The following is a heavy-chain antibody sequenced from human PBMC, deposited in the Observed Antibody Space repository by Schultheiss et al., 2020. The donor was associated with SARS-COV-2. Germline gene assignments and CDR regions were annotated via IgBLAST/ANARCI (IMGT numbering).Heavy chain of an antibody. V-gene: IGHV4-34*01. J-gene: IGHJ5*02. D-gene: IGHD1-26*01. CDR2: INHSGST. Sequence: SETLSLTCAVYGGSFSGYYWSWIHQPPGKGLEWIGEINHSGSTNYNPSLKSRVTISVDTSKNQFSLKLSSVTAADTAVYYCTTSGSYAIPWFDPWGQGTLVTVPQ. CDR1: GGSFSGYY. CDR3: TTSGSYAIPWFDP.